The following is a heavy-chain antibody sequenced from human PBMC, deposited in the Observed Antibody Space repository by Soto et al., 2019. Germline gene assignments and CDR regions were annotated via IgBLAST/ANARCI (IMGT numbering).Heavy chain of an antibody. V-gene: IGHV1-18*01. CDR2: ISAHNGNT. CDR3: ARGRYGEY. Sequence: QVHLVQSGAEVKKPGASVKVSCKSSGYAFTTYGITWVRQAPGQGLEWMGWISAHNGNTNYAQKLQGRVTVTRDTSTRTAYMELRSLRSDDTAVYYCARGRYGEYWGQGALVTVSS. J-gene: IGHJ4*02. D-gene: IGHD3-10*01. CDR1: GYAFTTYG.